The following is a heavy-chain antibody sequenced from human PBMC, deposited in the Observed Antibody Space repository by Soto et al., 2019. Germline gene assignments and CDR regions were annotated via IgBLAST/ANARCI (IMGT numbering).Heavy chain of an antibody. D-gene: IGHD6-19*01. J-gene: IGHJ4*02. V-gene: IGHV3-53*05. CDR1: GFTVSSNY. Sequence: PGGSLRLSCAASGFTVSSNYMTWVRQAPGKGLEWVSIIYSGGSTSYADSVKGRFTISRDNSKSTLYLQMNSLRAEDTAVYYCASQQWLAPVWGQGTLVTVSS. CDR3: ASQQWLAPV. CDR2: IYSGGST.